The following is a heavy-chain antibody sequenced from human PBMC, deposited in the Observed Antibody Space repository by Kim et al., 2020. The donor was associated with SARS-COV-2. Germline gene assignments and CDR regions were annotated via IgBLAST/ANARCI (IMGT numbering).Heavy chain of an antibody. V-gene: IGHV4-4*08. CDR3: ARMGGSSRGAFDI. Sequence: NYTPSLNSRVAISVDTSKNQFSLRLSSVTATDTAVYYCARMGGSSRGAFDIWGQGTMVTVSS. D-gene: IGHD6-13*01. J-gene: IGHJ3*02.